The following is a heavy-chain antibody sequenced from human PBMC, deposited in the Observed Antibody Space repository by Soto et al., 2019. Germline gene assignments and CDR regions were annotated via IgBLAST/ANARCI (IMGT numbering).Heavy chain of an antibody. D-gene: IGHD3-10*01. CDR3: ARDNGFGQSDV. J-gene: IGHJ6*02. Sequence: QVQLVQSGSEVKKPGASVKVSCKASGYTFTSYGITWVRQAPGQGLEWMGWISAYNGNTNYAQKRQGRVTMTTDTSTSTDYRELRSLRSDATAVYYCARDNGFGQSDVWGQGTTVTVSS. CDR1: GYTFTSYG. V-gene: IGHV1-18*01. CDR2: ISAYNGNT.